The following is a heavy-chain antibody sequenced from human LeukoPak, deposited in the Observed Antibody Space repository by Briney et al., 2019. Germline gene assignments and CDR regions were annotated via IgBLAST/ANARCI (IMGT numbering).Heavy chain of an antibody. CDR2: IYYSGST. J-gene: IGHJ3*02. V-gene: IGHV4-31*03. CDR3: ARDSGSGWGTTDAFDI. Sequence: SQTLSLTCTVSGGSISSGGYYWSWIRQHPGKGLEWIGYIYYSGSTYYNPSLKSRVTISVDTSKNQFSLKLSSVTAADTAVYYCARDSGSGWGTTDAFDIWGQGTMVTVSS. CDR1: GGSISSGGYY. D-gene: IGHD6-19*01.